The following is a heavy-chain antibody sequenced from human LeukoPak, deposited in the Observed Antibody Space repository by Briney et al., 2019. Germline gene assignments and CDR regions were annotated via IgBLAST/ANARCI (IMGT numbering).Heavy chain of an antibody. Sequence: GGSLRLSCAASGFTFSSYAMSWVRQAPGKGLEWVSAISGSGGSTYYADSVKGRFTISRDNSKNTLNLQMNSLRAEDTAVYYCAKDLLWFGESSRGMDVWGQGTTVTVSS. J-gene: IGHJ6*02. CDR2: ISGSGGST. D-gene: IGHD3-10*01. CDR1: GFTFSSYA. CDR3: AKDLLWFGESSRGMDV. V-gene: IGHV3-23*01.